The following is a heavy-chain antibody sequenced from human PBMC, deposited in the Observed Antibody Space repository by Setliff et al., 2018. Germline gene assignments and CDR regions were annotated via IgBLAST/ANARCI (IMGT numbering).Heavy chain of an antibody. CDR1: GYSISSGHY. Sequence: SETLSLTCTVSGYSISSGHYWGWIRQPPGKGLEWIGSISHSGSTYYNPSLRSRVTISLETSKNQFSPKLTSLTAADTAVYYFAGGRRYDYGWDFDYWGQGTLVTVSS. CDR3: AGGRRYDYGWDFDY. J-gene: IGHJ4*02. D-gene: IGHD4-17*01. V-gene: IGHV4-38-2*02. CDR2: ISHSGST.